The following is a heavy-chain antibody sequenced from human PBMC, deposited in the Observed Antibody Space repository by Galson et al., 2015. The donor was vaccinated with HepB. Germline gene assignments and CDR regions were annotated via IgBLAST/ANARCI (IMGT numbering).Heavy chain of an antibody. CDR2: ISYDGSNK. CDR3: AREGRDGYDDY. D-gene: IGHD5-24*01. Sequence: SLRLSCAASGFTFSSYAMHWVRQAPGKGLEWVAVISYDGSNKYYADSVKGRFTISRDNSKNTLYPQMNSLRAEDTAVYYCAREGRDGYDDYWGQGTLVTVSS. CDR1: GFTFSSYA. J-gene: IGHJ4*02. V-gene: IGHV3-30*04.